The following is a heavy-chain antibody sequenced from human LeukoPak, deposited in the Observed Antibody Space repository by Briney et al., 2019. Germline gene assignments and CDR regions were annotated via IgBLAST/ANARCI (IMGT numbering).Heavy chain of an antibody. CDR3: ARAGRIAATGTYYFDY. J-gene: IGHJ4*02. CDR2: IYTSGST. D-gene: IGHD6-13*01. Sequence: SETLSLTCTVSGGSISSGFYYWSWIRQPAGKGLEWIGRIYTSGSTNYNPSLKSRVTLSVDTSKNQFSLKLSSVTAADTAVYYCARAGRIAATGTYYFDYWGQGTLVTVSS. V-gene: IGHV4-61*02. CDR1: GGSISSGFYY.